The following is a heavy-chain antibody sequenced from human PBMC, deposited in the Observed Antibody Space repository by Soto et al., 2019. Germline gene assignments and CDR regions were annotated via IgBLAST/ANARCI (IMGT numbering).Heavy chain of an antibody. D-gene: IGHD5-18*01. CDR3: ARDRPWTQFWIRNGLDV. Sequence: QMQLQESGPGLVKPSETLSLTCTVSGGSASSGSYYWSWTRQPPGKGLEWIGNIYYTGSTYYNPSLKSRVTISVDTSKNQFSLKLNSVTAADTAVYYCARDRPWTQFWIRNGLDVWGQGTTVTVSS. CDR2: IYYTGST. J-gene: IGHJ6*02. CDR1: GGSASSGSYY. V-gene: IGHV4-61*01.